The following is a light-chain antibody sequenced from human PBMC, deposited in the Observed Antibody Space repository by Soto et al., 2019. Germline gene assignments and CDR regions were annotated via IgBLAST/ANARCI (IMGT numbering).Light chain of an antibody. CDR1: SSNIGAGYD. J-gene: IGLJ1*01. CDR2: RNN. Sequence: QSVLTQPPSVSGAPGQRVTISCTGSSSNIGAGYDVHWYQQRPGTAPKLLIYRNNQRPSGVPDRFSGSKSGTSASLAISGLRSDDEADYFCATWDDSLNGFYVFGTGTKVTVL. V-gene: IGLV1-47*01. CDR3: ATWDDSLNGFYV.